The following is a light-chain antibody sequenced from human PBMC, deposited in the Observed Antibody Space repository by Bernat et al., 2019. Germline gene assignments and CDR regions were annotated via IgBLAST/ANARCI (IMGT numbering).Light chain of an antibody. J-gene: IGLJ3*02. CDR3: QAWDSSAGV. Sequence: SYELTQPPSVSVSPGQTASITCSGDRLANTCWYQQKPGQSPVVVIFRDNKRPSGIPERFSGSNSGNTATLTISGTQPMDEADYYCQAWDSSAGVFGGGTKLTAL. CDR1: RLAN. CDR2: RDN. V-gene: IGLV3-1*01.